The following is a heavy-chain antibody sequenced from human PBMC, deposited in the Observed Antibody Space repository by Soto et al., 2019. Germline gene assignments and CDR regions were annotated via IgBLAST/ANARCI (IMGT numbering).Heavy chain of an antibody. Sequence: QITLKESGPTLVKPTQTLTLTCTFSGFSLSSSGVGVGWIRQPPGKALEWLALIHWDDDKRDSPAVKSRLTINKDTSKDQVNLKMANMDPVDSATYYSAHFRRDGYNYHSAYHSYGLAVCGQGTKVTVSS. J-gene: IGHJ6*02. CDR1: GFSLSSSGVG. V-gene: IGHV2-5*02. CDR2: IHWDDDK. CDR3: AHFRRDGYNYHSAYHSYGLAV. D-gene: IGHD5-12*01.